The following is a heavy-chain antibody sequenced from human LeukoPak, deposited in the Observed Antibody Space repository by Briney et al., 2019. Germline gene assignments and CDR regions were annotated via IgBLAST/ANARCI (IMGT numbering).Heavy chain of an antibody. CDR2: VSGSGINT. CDR1: KFIFSSYA. Sequence: GGSLRLSCAASKFIFSSYAMSWVRQAPGKGLEWVSAVSGSGINTHYADPVKGRFTISRDNSKNTVYLQMSSLRAEDTAVYYCAKAYGSGSYSQTFDYWGQGTLVTVSS. CDR3: AKAYGSGSYSQTFDY. J-gene: IGHJ4*02. V-gene: IGHV3-23*01. D-gene: IGHD3-10*01.